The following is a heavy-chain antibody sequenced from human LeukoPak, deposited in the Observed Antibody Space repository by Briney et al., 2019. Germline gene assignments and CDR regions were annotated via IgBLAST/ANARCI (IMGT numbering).Heavy chain of an antibody. J-gene: IGHJ4*02. D-gene: IGHD6-19*01. V-gene: IGHV1-18*01. CDR3: ARGIAVAGTGWYFDY. Sequence: EASVKVSCKASGYTFTSYGISWVRQAPGQGLEWMGWISAYNGNTNYAQKLQGRVTMTTDTSTSTAYMELRSLRSDDTAVYYCARGIAVAGTGWYFDYWGQGTLVTVSS. CDR1: GYTFTSYG. CDR2: ISAYNGNT.